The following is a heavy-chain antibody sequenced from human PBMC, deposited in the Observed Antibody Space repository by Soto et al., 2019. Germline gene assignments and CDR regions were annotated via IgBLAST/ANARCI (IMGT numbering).Heavy chain of an antibody. D-gene: IGHD3-9*01. CDR1: GGSISSYY. V-gene: IGHV4-59*01. J-gene: IGHJ6*02. CDR2: IYYSGST. Sequence: ETLSLTCTVSGGSISSYYWSWIRQPPGKGLEWIGYIYYSGSTNYNPSLKSRVTISVDTSKNQFSLKLSSVTAADTAVYYCARGYGYYDTPAMDVWGQGATVTVSS. CDR3: ARGYGYYDTPAMDV.